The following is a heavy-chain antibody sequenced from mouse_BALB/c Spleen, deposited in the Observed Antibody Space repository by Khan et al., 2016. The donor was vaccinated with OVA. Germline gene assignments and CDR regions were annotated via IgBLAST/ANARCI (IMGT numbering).Heavy chain of an antibody. Sequence: VQLQESGPGLVAPSQSLSITCTVTGFSLTSYAIHWIRQPPGKGLEWLGVIWAGGSTNYNSALMSRLSISKDNSKSQVFLKMNSLQTHDTAIYYCDRNREPDYFDYWGQGTTLTVSS. V-gene: IGHV2-9*02. CDR2: IWAGGST. CDR3: DRNREPDYFDY. CDR1: GFSLTSYA. J-gene: IGHJ2*01.